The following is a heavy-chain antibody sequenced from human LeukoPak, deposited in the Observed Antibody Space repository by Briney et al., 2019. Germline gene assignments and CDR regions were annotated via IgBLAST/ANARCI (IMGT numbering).Heavy chain of an antibody. CDR1: GFTFSAYW. V-gene: IGHV3-74*01. CDR2: LTSDGRST. CDR3: ARGASTYSDY. Sequence: GGSLRLSCAASGFTFSAYWMHWVRQAPGKGLVWVSRLTSDGRSTSYADSVKGRFTMSRDNAKNTLFLQMNSLSDEDTAVYYCARGASTYSDYWGQGTPVTVSS. J-gene: IGHJ4*02.